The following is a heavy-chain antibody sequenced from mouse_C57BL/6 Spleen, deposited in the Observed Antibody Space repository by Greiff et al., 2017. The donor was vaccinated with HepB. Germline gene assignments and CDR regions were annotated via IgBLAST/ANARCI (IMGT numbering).Heavy chain of an antibody. CDR1: GFTFNTYA. CDR2: IRSKSSNYAT. D-gene: IGHD1-1*01. CDR3: VRDYGSSYYYAMDY. J-gene: IGHJ4*01. V-gene: IGHV10-3*01. Sequence: DAGGGLVQPKGSLKLSCAASGFTFNTYAMHWVRQAPGKGLEWVARIRSKSSNYATYYADSVKDRFTISRDDSQSMLYLQMNNLKTEDTAMYYCVRDYGSSYYYAMDYWGQGTSVTVSS.